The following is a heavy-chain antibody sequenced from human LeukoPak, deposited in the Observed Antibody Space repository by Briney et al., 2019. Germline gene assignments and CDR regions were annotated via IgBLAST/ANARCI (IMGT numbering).Heavy chain of an antibody. J-gene: IGHJ4*02. CDR2: IYYSGST. Sequence: SETLSLTCTVSGGSIGSYYWSWIRQPPGKGLEWIGCIYYSGSTNYNPSLKSRVTISVDTSKNQFSLKLSSVTAADTAVYYCARAHTFDYWGQGTLVTVSS. CDR3: ARAHTFDY. CDR1: GGSIGSYY. V-gene: IGHV4-59*08.